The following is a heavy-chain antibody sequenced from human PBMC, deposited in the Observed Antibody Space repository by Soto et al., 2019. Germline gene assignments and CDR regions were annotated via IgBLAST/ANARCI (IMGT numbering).Heavy chain of an antibody. CDR3: ARGVGSSWFDP. D-gene: IGHD6-25*01. V-gene: IGHV1-2*02. CDR1: GYTFTDYY. CDR2: INPGSGGT. Sequence: QLQLVQSGAEVKKPGASVKVSCKASGYTFTDYYMHWVRQAPGQGLEWMGWINPGSGGTNFAQKFQGRVTMTRDTSISTAYMEVSSMTYDDTAVYYCARGVGSSWFDPWGQGTLVTVSS. J-gene: IGHJ5*02.